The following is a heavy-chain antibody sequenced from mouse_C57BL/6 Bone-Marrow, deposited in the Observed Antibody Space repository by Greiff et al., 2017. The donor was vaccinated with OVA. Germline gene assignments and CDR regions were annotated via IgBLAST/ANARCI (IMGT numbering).Heavy chain of an antibody. Sequence: QVQLQQPGAELVKPGASVKLSCKASGYTFTSYWMHWVKQRPGHGLEWIGEILPGSGSTNYNEKFKGKATFTADTSSNTAYMQLSSLTTEDSAIYYCASITTVVASFDYWGQGTTLTVSS. D-gene: IGHD1-1*01. CDR1: GYTFTSYW. CDR2: ILPGSGST. J-gene: IGHJ2*01. CDR3: ASITTVVASFDY. V-gene: IGHV1-9*01.